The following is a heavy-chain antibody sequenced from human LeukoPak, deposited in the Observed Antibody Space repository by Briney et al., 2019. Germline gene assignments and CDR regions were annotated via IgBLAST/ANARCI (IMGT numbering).Heavy chain of an antibody. J-gene: IGHJ5*02. Sequence: PSETLSLTCTVSGAPLNNYYWNWVRQPPGEELEWIGNVDYSGSTRYNPSLKSRATMSLDSSKNQFPLRLTSVTAADMAVYYCAMQVGIYGDYNNWFDPWGQGARVTVSS. V-gene: IGHV4-59*08. D-gene: IGHD4-17*01. CDR1: GAPLNNYY. CDR3: AMQVGIYGDYNNWFDP. CDR2: VDYSGST.